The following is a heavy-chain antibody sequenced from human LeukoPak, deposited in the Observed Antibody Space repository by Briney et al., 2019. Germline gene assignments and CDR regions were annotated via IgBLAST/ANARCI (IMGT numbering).Heavy chain of an antibody. J-gene: IGHJ4*02. Sequence: SETLSLTCTVSGGSISYYWSWIRQPPGRGLEWIGYIHYSGSTNYNPSLKSRVTMSVDTSKNQFSLKLSSVTAADTAVYYCARGTSGDRGDYWGQGTLVTVSS. CDR2: IHYSGST. D-gene: IGHD7-27*01. CDR1: GGSISYY. V-gene: IGHV4-59*01. CDR3: ARGTSGDRGDY.